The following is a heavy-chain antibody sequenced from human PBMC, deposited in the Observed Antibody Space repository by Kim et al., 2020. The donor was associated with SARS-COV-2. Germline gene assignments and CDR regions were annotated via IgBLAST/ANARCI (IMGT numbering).Heavy chain of an antibody. D-gene: IGHD2-2*01. CDR3: ARHGRVISAAFWAIAF. Sequence: SETLSLTCIVSGDSISSTNFFWVWIRQPPGKGLEWIGSKHYSGTAYYNPSLQSRVTITVDTSNNHLSLRLSSVTAADTAVYYCARHGRVISAAFWAIAF. CDR1: GDSISSTNFF. V-gene: IGHV4-39*01. J-gene: IGHJ3*01. CDR2: KHYSGTA.